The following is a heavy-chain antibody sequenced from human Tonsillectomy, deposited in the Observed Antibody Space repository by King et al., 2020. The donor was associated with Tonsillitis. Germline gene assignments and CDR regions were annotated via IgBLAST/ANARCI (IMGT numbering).Heavy chain of an antibody. CDR2: IYYTGST. CDR1: GGSISSYY. CDR3: ARAGGYGSGSQY. V-gene: IGHV4-59*01. Sequence: VQLQESGPGLVKPSETLSLTCTVSGGSISSYYWNWIRQPPGKGLEWIGYIYYTGSTINYNPSLKSRVTISVDASKNQFSLILSSVTAADTAVYYCARAGGYGSGSQYWGQGTLVTVSS. D-gene: IGHD3-10*01. J-gene: IGHJ4*02.